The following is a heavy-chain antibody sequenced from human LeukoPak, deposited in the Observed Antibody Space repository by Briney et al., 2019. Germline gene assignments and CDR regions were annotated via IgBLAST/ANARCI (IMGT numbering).Heavy chain of an antibody. CDR1: GFTFDDYA. V-gene: IGHV3-9*03. CDR2: ISWNSGSI. J-gene: IGHJ4*02. Sequence: GRSLRLSCAASGFTFDDYAMHWVRQAPGKGLEWVSGISWNSGSIGYADPVKGRFTISRDNAKNSLYLQMNSLRAEDMALYYCAKSKFGGVIAGLFDYWGQGTLVTVSS. D-gene: IGHD3-16*02. CDR3: AKSKFGGVIAGLFDY.